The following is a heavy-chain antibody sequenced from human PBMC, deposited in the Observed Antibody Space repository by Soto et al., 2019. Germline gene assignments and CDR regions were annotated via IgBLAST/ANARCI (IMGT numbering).Heavy chain of an antibody. Sequence: QVQLVQSGAEVKNPGASVKVSCKASGYTFTSYASHWVRQAPGQRLEWMGWINAGNGKTKYSQKFQDRVTITSDSSARTAYMPLSSLGSEVRAVYYIATDLGGGPDSWGQGTRATFPS. CDR1: GYTFTSYA. CDR3: ATDLGGGPDS. D-gene: IGHD2-15*01. CDR2: INAGNGKT. J-gene: IGHJ4*02. V-gene: IGHV1-3*01.